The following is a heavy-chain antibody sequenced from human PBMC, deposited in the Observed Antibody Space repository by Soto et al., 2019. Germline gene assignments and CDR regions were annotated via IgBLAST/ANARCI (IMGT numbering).Heavy chain of an antibody. CDR3: ARDESAAAGTWDFDY. CDR1: GGTFSSYA. D-gene: IGHD6-13*01. V-gene: IGHV1-69*01. CDR2: IIPIFGTA. J-gene: IGHJ4*02. Sequence: QVQLVQSGAEVKKPGSSVKVSCKASGGTFSSYAISWVRQAPGQGLEWMGGIIPIFGTANYAQKFQGRVTINADESTSTAYMELSSLRSEDTPVYYCARDESAAAGTWDFDYWGQGTLVTVSS.